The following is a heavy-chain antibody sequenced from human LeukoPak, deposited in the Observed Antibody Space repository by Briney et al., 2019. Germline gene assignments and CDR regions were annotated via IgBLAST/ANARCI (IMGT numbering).Heavy chain of an antibody. Sequence: ASVKVSCKASGYTFTSYDINWVRQATGQGLEWMGWMNPNSGNTGYAQKFQGRVTMTRNTSISTAYMELSSLRSEDTAMYYCARPQGEINDAFDIWGQGTMVTVSS. J-gene: IGHJ3*02. CDR2: MNPNSGNT. CDR3: ARPQGEINDAFDI. V-gene: IGHV1-8*01. CDR1: GYTFTSYD.